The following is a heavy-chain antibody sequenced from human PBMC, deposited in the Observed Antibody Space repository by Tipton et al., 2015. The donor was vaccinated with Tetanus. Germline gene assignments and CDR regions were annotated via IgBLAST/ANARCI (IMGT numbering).Heavy chain of an antibody. CDR3: AMSSSSNSKYYYYCGMDV. V-gene: IGHV3-53*01. CDR2: IYSGGST. Sequence: SLRLSCAASGFTVSSNYMSWVRQAPGKGLEWVSVIYSGGSTYYADSVKGRFTISRDNSKNTLYLQMNSLRAEDTAVYYCAMSSSSNSKYYYYCGMDVWGQGTTVTVSS. D-gene: IGHD6-13*01. CDR1: GFTVSSNY. J-gene: IGHJ6*02.